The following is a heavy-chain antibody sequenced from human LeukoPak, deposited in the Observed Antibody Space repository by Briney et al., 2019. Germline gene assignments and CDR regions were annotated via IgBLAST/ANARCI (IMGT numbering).Heavy chain of an antibody. CDR1: GFTFSSYG. Sequence: GGSLRLSCAASGFTFSSYGMHWVRQAPGKGLEWVAFIRYDGSNKYYADSVKGRFTISRDNSKNTLYLQMNSLSADDTAVYYCAKVAHYYGSGSYYENYFDYWGQGALVTVSS. V-gene: IGHV3-30*02. CDR2: IRYDGSNK. D-gene: IGHD3-10*01. J-gene: IGHJ4*02. CDR3: AKVAHYYGSGSYYENYFDY.